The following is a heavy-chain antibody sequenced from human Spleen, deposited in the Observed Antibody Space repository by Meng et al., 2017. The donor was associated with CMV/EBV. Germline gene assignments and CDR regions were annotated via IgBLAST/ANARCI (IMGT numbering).Heavy chain of an antibody. CDR3: ARGPTWIQLWFNYYYYYGMDV. Sequence: ASVKVSCKASGYTFANYYMHWVRQAPGQGLEWMGIINPTGGITNYAQNFQGRVTMTRVTSTSTVYMELSSLRSEDTAVYYCARGPTWIQLWFNYYYYYGMDVWGQGTTVTVSS. V-gene: IGHV1-46*01. J-gene: IGHJ6*02. D-gene: IGHD5-18*01. CDR2: INPTGGIT. CDR1: GYTFANYY.